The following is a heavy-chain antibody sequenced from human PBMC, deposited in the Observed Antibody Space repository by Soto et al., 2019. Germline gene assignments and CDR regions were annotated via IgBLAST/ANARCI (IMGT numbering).Heavy chain of an antibody. J-gene: IGHJ6*02. Sequence: VGALRLSCTASGCAGSSKDRSWIREAPGKGLEWVSVIYSGGSTYYADSVKGRFTISRDNSKNTLYLQMNSLRAEDTAVYYCARATTVTNYYYYGMDVWGQGTTVTVSS. CDR2: IYSGGST. CDR1: GCAGSSKD. D-gene: IGHD4-17*01. CDR3: ARATTVTNYYYYGMDV. V-gene: IGHV3-53*01.